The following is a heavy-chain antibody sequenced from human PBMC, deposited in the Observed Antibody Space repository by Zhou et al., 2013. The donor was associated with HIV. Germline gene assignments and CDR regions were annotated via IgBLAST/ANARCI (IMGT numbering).Heavy chain of an antibody. CDR1: GYTFTSYG. V-gene: IGHV1-8*02. CDR2: MNPNNGNT. J-gene: IGHJ6*02. D-gene: IGHD3-10*01. CDR3: GRRGLWDDGIEIVRGGMDV. Sequence: QVQLVQSGAEVKKPGASVKVSCKASGYTFTSYGISWVRQAPGQGLEYMGWMNPNNGNTASAQRFQGRITMTRTTSISTAYLELTGLRSEDTAVYYCGRRGLWDDGIEIVRGGMDVWAKGPRSPS.